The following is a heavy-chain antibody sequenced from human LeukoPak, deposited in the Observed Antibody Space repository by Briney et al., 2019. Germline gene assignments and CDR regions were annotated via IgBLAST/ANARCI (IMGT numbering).Heavy chain of an antibody. CDR1: GFTFSSYA. Sequence: HPGRSLRLSCAASGFTFSSYAMHWVRQAPGKGLEWVAVTSYDESHKYYADSVKGRFTISRDNSESTLDLQMNSLRPEDTAVYYCARGTVTPGHWYFDLWGRGTLVTVSS. J-gene: IGHJ2*01. D-gene: IGHD4-17*01. CDR3: ARGTVTPGHWYFDL. V-gene: IGHV3-30-3*01. CDR2: TSYDESHK.